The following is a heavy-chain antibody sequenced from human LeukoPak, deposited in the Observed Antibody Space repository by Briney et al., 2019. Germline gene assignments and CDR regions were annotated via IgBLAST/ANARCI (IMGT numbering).Heavy chain of an antibody. CDR1: GYTFTSYG. V-gene: IGHV1-18*01. Sequence: GASVKVSCKSSGYTFTSYGISWVRQAPGQGLEWMGWISAYNGNTNYAQNLQGRVTLTTDTSTSTAYMELRSLRSDDTAVYYCARQGYGVTSQGAADYWGQGTLVTVSS. J-gene: IGHJ4*02. CDR2: ISAYNGNT. CDR3: ARQGYGVTSQGAADY. D-gene: IGHD4-23*01.